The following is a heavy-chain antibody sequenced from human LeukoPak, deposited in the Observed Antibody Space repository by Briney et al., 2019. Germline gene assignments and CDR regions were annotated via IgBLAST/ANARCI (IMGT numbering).Heavy chain of an antibody. D-gene: IGHD3-22*01. V-gene: IGHV4-4*07. J-gene: IGHJ4*02. CDR1: GGSISNYF. CDR3: ARVALNYYDSSGYYMDY. Sequence: SETLSLTCTVSGGSISNYFWTWIRQPATKGLEWIGRIYSSGTTNYNPSLKSRVTMSVDTSKNQFSLILSSVTAADTAVYYCARVALNYYDSSGYYMDYWGQGTLVTVSS. CDR2: IYSSGTT.